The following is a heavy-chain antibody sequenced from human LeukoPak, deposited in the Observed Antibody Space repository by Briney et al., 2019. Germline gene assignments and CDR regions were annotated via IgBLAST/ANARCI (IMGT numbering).Heavy chain of an antibody. CDR2: ISWNSGSI. CDR3: ARAKPPDF. Sequence: GGSLRLSCAASGFTFDDYAMHWVRQAPGKGLEWVSGISWNSGSIGYADSVKGRFTISRDNAKNSLYLQMNSLRAEDTAVYYCARAKPPDFWGQGTLVTVSS. V-gene: IGHV3-9*01. J-gene: IGHJ4*02. CDR1: GFTFDDYA.